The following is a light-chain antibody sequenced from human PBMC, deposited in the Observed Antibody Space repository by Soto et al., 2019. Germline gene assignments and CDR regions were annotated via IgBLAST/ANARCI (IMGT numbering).Light chain of an antibody. Sequence: DIQTTQSPSTLSASVGDRVTITCRASQSISSWLAWYQQKPGKAPKLLIYDASSLESGVPSRFSGSGSGTEFTLTISSLQPDDFATYYCQQRNSYPRTFGQGTKVEIK. CDR3: QQRNSYPRT. CDR2: DAS. CDR1: QSISSW. V-gene: IGKV1-5*01. J-gene: IGKJ2*01.